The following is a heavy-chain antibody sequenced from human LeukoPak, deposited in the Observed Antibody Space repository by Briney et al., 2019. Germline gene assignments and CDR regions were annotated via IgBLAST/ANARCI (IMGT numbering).Heavy chain of an antibody. CDR1: GGSFSGYY. Sequence: SETLSLTCAVYGGSFSGYYWSWIRQPPGKGLEWIGEINHSGSTNYNPSLKSRVTISVDTSKNQFSLKLSSVTAADTAVYYCARFNIAAAANWFDPWGQGTLVTVSS. V-gene: IGHV4-34*01. CDR3: ARFNIAAAANWFDP. D-gene: IGHD6-13*01. CDR2: INHSGST. J-gene: IGHJ5*02.